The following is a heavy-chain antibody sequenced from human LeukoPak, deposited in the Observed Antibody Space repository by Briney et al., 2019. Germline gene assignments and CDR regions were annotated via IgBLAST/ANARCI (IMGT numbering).Heavy chain of an antibody. CDR3: ARKKGSDYYGSGSYYRYWFDP. Sequence: PSETLSLTCIVSGDSISSTSYYWSWIRQPPGKGLEWIGEINHSGSTNYNPSLKSRVTISVDTSKNQFSLKLSSVTAADTAVYYCARKKGSDYYGSGSYYRYWFDPWGQGTLVTVSS. D-gene: IGHD3-10*01. CDR2: INHSGST. J-gene: IGHJ5*02. CDR1: GDSISSTSYY. V-gene: IGHV4-39*07.